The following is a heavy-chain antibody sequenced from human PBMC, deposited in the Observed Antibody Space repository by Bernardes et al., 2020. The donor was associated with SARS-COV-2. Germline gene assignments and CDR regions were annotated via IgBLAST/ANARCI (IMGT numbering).Heavy chain of an antibody. V-gene: IGHV3-23*01. D-gene: IGHD1-1*01. CDR3: ARACGSNCRTGPPNWFDP. CDR2: ITDSGDST. J-gene: IGHJ5*02. Sequence: GGSLRLSCEVSGFTFSSYTMNWVRQAPGKGLEWVSTITDSGDSTYYADSVKGRFTISRDNAKNSLYLQMNSLRDEDTAIYYCARACGSNCRTGPPNWFDPWGQGTLVTVSS. CDR1: GFTFSSYT.